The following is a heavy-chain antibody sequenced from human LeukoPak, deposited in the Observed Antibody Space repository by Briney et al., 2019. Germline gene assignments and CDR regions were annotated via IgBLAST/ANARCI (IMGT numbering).Heavy chain of an antibody. J-gene: IGHJ3*02. Sequence: GGSLRLSCAASGFAFSTFWMSWVRQAPGKGLEWVANIKPDGSEKYFVDSVKGRFTISRDNSKNTLYLQVNSLRAEDTAVYYCALGLRYCSSTSCYPYAFDIWGQGTVVTVSS. V-gene: IGHV3-7*03. CDR1: GFAFSTFW. CDR2: IKPDGSEK. CDR3: ALGLRYCSSTSCYPYAFDI. D-gene: IGHD2-2*01.